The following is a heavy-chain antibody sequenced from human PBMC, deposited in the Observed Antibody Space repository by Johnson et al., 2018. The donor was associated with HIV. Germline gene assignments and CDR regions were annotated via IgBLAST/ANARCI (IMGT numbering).Heavy chain of an antibody. CDR1: GFTFSSYA. D-gene: IGHD2-21*01. V-gene: IGHV3-30-3*01. CDR2: ISYDGSNK. J-gene: IGHJ3*02. CDR3: AAGGGDCYPSHWGFCAFDI. Sequence: QVQLVESGGGVVQPGGSLSLSCGASGFTFSSYAMHWVRQAPGKGLEWVAVISYDGSNKYYADSVNGRFTISRDNSKNTLYLQMNSLRAEDTAVYYCAAGGGDCYPSHWGFCAFDIWGRGTMVTVSS.